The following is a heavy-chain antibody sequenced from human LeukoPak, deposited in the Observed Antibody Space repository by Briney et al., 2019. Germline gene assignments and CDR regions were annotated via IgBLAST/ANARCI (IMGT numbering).Heavy chain of an antibody. J-gene: IGHJ4*02. D-gene: IGHD4-23*01. CDR3: ARGRWAWDY. CDR1: GXTFSSYA. V-gene: IGHV3-7*05. Sequence: PGGSLRLSCTASGXTFSSYAVSWVRQAPGKGLEWVADIKQDGSEKYYVDSVKGRFTISRDNAKNSLYLQMNSLRAEDTAVYYCARGRWAWDYWGQGTLVTVSS. CDR2: IKQDGSEK.